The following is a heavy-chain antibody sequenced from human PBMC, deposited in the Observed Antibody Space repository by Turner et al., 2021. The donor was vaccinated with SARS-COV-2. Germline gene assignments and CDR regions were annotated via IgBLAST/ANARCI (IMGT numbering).Heavy chain of an antibody. J-gene: IGHJ4*02. Sequence: QVQLVESGGGVVQPGRSLRLSCAASGFTFSSFDMHWVRQAPGKGREWVAFMSFDGSNTHDTDSVKGRFTISRDSSKNTLYLQMASLRTEDTAVYYCAKEGAENYYFDCWGQGTLVTVSS. D-gene: IGHD1-7*01. V-gene: IGHV3-30*18. CDR2: MSFDGSNT. CDR1: GFTFSSFD. CDR3: AKEGAENYYFDC.